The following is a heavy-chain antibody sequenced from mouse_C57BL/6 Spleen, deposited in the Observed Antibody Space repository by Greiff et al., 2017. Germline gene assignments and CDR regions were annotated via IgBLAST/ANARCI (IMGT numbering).Heavy chain of an antibody. CDR3: TRGGNYEGFAY. Sequence: EVQLVESGEGLVKPGGSLKLSCAASGFTFSSYAMSWVRQTPEKRPEWVAYISSGGDYIYYADTVKGRFTISRDNARNTLYLQMSSLKSEDTAMYYCTRGGNYEGFAYWGQGTLVTVSA. CDR1: GFTFSSYA. D-gene: IGHD2-1*01. J-gene: IGHJ3*01. V-gene: IGHV5-9-1*02. CDR2: ISSGGDYI.